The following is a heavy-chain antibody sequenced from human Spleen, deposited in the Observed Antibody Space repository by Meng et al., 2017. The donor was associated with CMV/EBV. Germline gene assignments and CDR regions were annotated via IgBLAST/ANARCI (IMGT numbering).Heavy chain of an antibody. V-gene: IGHV3-66*02. D-gene: IGHD3-10*01. CDR1: GFTVSSNY. J-gene: IGHJ3*02. CDR3: ARVKALARFGTRDAFDI. Sequence: GESLKISCAASGFTVSSNYMSWVRQAPGKGLEWVSVIYSGGSTYYADSVKGRFTISRDNSKNTLYLQMNSLRAEDTAVYYCARVKALARFGTRDAFDIWGQGTMVTVSS. CDR2: IYSGGST.